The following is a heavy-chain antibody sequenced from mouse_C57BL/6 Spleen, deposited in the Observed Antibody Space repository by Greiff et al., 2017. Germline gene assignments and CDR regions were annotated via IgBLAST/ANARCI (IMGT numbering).Heavy chain of an antibody. CDR2: LDPEHGDT. Sequence: VQLQQSGAELVRPGASVKLSCTASGFNIKDDYMHWVKQRPEQGLAWIGWLDPEHGDTEYASKFQGKATITADTSSNTAYLQLSSLTSEDTAVYYCPRGNYWYFDVWGTGTTVTVSS. D-gene: IGHD2-1*01. CDR3: PRGNYWYFDV. V-gene: IGHV14-4*01. CDR1: GFNIKDDY. J-gene: IGHJ1*03.